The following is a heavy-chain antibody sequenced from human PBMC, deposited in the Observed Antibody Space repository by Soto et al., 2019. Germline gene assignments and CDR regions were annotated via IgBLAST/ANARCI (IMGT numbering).Heavy chain of an antibody. CDR3: EGLGAYDQPLDP. V-gene: IGHV4-59*08. J-gene: IGHJ5*02. D-gene: IGHD2-21*01. CDR1: GGSFSPNY. Sequence: QVQLREAGPGLITSSETLSLTCTLSGGSFSPNYWAWSRQPPGKGLEWIGYIYYGGTTSYNTSLTSRATITLETSTSQFSLRLTSVTASDTAEYYFEGLGAYDQPLDPWGQGTVVTVSS. CDR2: IYYGGTT.